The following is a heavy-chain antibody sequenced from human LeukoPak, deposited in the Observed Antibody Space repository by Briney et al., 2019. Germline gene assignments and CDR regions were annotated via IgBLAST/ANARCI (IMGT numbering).Heavy chain of an antibody. V-gene: IGHV3-23*01. CDR1: GFTFSSYA. D-gene: IGHD3/OR15-3a*01. CDR3: ARDPGDWIFDY. Sequence: PGGSLRLSCAASGFTFSSYAMSWVRQAPGKGLEWVSAISGSGGSTYYADSVKGRFTISRDNAKNSLYLQMNSLRADDTAVYYCARDPGDWIFDYWGQGTLVTVSS. CDR2: ISGSGGST. J-gene: IGHJ4*02.